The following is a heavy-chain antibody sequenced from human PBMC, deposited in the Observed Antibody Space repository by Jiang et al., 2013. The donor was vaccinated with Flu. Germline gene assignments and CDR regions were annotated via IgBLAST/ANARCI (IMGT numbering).Heavy chain of an antibody. D-gene: IGHD3-10*01. CDR3: ARDMGLLQRYFLDY. CDR1: GFSFSNYK. CDR2: ISSDGRAE. J-gene: IGHJ4*02. Sequence: VQLVESGGGVVRPGESLRLSCGTSGFSFSNYKMHWVRQAPGKGLEWLAVISSDGRAEDYGDSVQGRFTISREGSKNTVFLQIDSLRFEDTAVYYCARDMGLLQRYFLDYWGQGTLVTVSS. V-gene: IGHV3-30-3*01.